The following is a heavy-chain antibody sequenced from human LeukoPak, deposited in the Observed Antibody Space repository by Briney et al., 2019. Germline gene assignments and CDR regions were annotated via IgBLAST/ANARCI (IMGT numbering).Heavy chain of an antibody. CDR1: GYSISSGYY. CDR3: ARKDYYYMDV. V-gene: IGHV4-38-2*02. CDR2: IYHSGST. Sequence: SETLSLTCTVSGYSISSGYYWGWIRQPPGKGLEWIGSIYHSGSTYYNPSLKSRVTISVDTSKNQLSLKLSSVTAADTAVYYCARKDYYYMDVWGKGTTVTVSS. J-gene: IGHJ6*03.